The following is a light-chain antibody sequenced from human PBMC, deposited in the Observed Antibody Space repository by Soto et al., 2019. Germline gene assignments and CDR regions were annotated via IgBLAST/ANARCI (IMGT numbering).Light chain of an antibody. J-gene: IGLJ1*01. Sequence: QSALTQPASVSGSPGQSITISCTGSSSDVGGYNYVSWYQQHPGKAPKLMIYEVSNRPSGISNRFSGSKSGNTASLTLSGLQAEDEADYYCAAWDYSLSGFYVFGTGTKLTVL. CDR1: SSDVGGYNY. V-gene: IGLV2-14*01. CDR3: AAWDYSLSGFYV. CDR2: EVS.